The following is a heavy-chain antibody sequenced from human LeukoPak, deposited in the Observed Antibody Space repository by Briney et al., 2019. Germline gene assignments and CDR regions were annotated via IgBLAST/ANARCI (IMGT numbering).Heavy chain of an antibody. D-gene: IGHD3-10*01. J-gene: IGHJ6*04. V-gene: IGHV1-2*04. Sequence: ASVKVSCKASGYTFTGYYMHWGRQAPGQGLEWMGCINPNSGGTNYAQKFQGWVTMTRDTSISTAYMDLSRLRSDDTAVYYCARARMVRGVISYGMHVWGKGTTVTVSS. CDR2: INPNSGGT. CDR1: GYTFTGYY. CDR3: ARARMVRGVISYGMHV.